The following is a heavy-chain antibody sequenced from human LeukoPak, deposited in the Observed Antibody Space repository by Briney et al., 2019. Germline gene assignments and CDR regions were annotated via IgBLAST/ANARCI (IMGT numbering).Heavy chain of an antibody. CDR1: GFTFSTYG. CDR3: AKDPNSSGYYYLDY. CDR2: ISSAGSNK. J-gene: IGHJ4*02. V-gene: IGHV3-30*18. Sequence: PGGSLRHSCAASGFTFSTYGMPCVRQAPGPGLEWLAVISSAGSNKYYADSVKGRFTISRDNAKNTLYLQMNSLRAEDTAVYYCAKDPNSSGYYYLDYWGQGTLVTVSS. D-gene: IGHD3-22*01.